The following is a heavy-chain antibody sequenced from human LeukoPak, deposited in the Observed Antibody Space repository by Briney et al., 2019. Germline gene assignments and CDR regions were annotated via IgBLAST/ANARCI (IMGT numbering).Heavy chain of an antibody. J-gene: IGHJ4*02. Sequence: ASVKVSCKASGYTFTSYYMHRVRQAPGQGLEWMGIINPSGGSASYAQKFQGRVTMTRDTSTSTVYMELSSLRSEDTAVYYCARDGTGDSSGWYYFDYWGQGTLVTVSS. CDR1: GYTFTSYY. CDR2: INPSGGSA. V-gene: IGHV1-46*01. CDR3: ARDGTGDSSGWYYFDY. D-gene: IGHD6-19*01.